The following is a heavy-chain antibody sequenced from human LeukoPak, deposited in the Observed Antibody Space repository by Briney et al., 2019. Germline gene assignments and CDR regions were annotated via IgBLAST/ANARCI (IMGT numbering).Heavy chain of an antibody. V-gene: IGHV4-59*08. CDR3: ARSISGTRSKFDY. CDR2: IYYSGST. D-gene: IGHD1/OR15-1a*01. Sequence: ARTVSLTCTVSGGSISTYYRSWIRQPPGKGLEWIVYIYYSGSTNYNPSLKSRVTISLDTSKNQFALKLSAVTAADTAVYYCARSISGTRSKFDYWGQGTLVTVSS. CDR1: GGSISTYY. J-gene: IGHJ4*02.